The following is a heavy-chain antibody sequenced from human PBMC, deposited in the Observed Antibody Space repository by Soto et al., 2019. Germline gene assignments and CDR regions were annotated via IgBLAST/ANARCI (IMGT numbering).Heavy chain of an antibody. D-gene: IGHD5-12*01. CDR2: ISSGSDYI. CDR3: ATAPGRDGYNHFEY. V-gene: IGHV3-21*01. Sequence: EVQLVESGGGLVKPGGSLRLSCAASGFTFSIYSMAWVRQAPGKGLEWVSSISSGSDYIYYADSMKGRFTISRDNAQNSLYLEMNSLRAADTAIYYCATAPGRDGYNHFEYWGQGTLVTVSS. J-gene: IGHJ4*02. CDR1: GFTFSIYS.